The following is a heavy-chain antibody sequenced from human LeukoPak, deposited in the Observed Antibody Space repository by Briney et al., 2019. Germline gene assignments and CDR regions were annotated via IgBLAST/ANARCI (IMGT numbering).Heavy chain of an antibody. CDR3: ARDVREILWAPNWFDP. CDR2: ISAYNGNT. D-gene: IGHD3-16*01. Sequence: GASVKVSCKASGYTFTSYGISWVRQAPGQGLEWMGWISAYNGNTNYAQKLQGRVTMTTDTSTSTAYMELRSLRSDDTAVYYCARDVREILWAPNWFDPWGQGTLVTVSS. J-gene: IGHJ5*02. CDR1: GYTFTSYG. V-gene: IGHV1-18*01.